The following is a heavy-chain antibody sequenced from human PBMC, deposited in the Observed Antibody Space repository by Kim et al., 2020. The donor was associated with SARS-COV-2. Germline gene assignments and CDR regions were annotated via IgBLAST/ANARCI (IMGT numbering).Heavy chain of an antibody. Sequence: GESLKISCKGSGYSFTSYWIGWVRQMPGKGLEWMGIIYPGDSDTRYSPSFQGQVTISADKSISTAYLQWSSLKASDTAMYYCARGAPPAAAKPYGMDVWGQGTTVSGSS. J-gene: IGHJ6*02. CDR3: ARGAPPAAAKPYGMDV. CDR1: GYSFTSYW. CDR2: IYPGDSDT. D-gene: IGHD2-2*01. V-gene: IGHV5-51*01.